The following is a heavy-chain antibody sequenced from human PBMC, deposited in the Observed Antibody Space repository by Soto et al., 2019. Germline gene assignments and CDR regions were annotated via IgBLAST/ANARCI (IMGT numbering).Heavy chain of an antibody. CDR2: IYSGGST. CDR1: GFTVSSNY. CDR3: AREVGHGWFDP. V-gene: IGHV3-53*04. Sequence: EVQLVESGGGLVQPGGSLRLSCAASGFTVSSNYMSWVRQAPGKGLEWVSVIYSGGSTYYADSVKGRFTISRHNTKNTLYLQMNSLRAEDTAVYYCAREVGHGWFDPWGQGTLVTVSS. J-gene: IGHJ5*02.